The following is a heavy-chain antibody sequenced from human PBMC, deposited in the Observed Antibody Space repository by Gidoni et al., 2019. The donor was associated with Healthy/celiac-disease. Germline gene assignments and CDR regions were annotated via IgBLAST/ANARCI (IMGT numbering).Heavy chain of an antibody. Sequence: EVQLVESGGGLVKPGGSLRLSCAASRFTFSSYSMNWVRQAPGKGLGWVSSISSSSSYIYYADSGKGRFTISRDNAKNSLYLQMNSLRAEDTAVYYCAGGWGITSFGVPNGGWFDPWGQGTLVTVSS. J-gene: IGHJ5*02. CDR2: ISSSSSYI. CDR1: RFTFSSYS. V-gene: IGHV3-21*01. D-gene: IGHD3-3*01. CDR3: AGGWGITSFGVPNGGWFDP.